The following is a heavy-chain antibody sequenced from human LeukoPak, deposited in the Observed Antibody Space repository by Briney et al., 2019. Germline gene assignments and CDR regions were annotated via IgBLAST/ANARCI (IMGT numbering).Heavy chain of an antibody. CDR1: GFTFSSYG. D-gene: IGHD4-17*01. J-gene: IGHJ6*02. CDR2: ISYDGSNK. Sequence: PGGSLRLSCAASGFTFSSYGMHWVRQAPGKGLEWVAVISYDGSNKYYADSVKGRFTISRDNSKNTLYLQMNSLRAEDTAVYYCAKEGREDGDYPYGMDVWGQGTMVTVSS. V-gene: IGHV3-30*18. CDR3: AKEGREDGDYPYGMDV.